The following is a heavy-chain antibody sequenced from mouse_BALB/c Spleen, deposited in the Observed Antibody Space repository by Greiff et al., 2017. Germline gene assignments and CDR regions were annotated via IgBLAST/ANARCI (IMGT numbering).Heavy chain of an antibody. CDR3: ARRDYYGSSPYAMDY. CDR1: GFTFSSYT. V-gene: IGHV5-12-2*01. J-gene: IGHJ4*01. D-gene: IGHD1-1*01. Sequence: EVMLVESGGGLVQPGGSLKLSCAASGFTFSSYTMSWVRQTPEKRLEWVAYISNGGGSTYYPDTVKGRFTISRDNAKNTLYLQMSSLKSEDTAMYYCARRDYYGSSPYAMDYWGQGTSVTVSS. CDR2: ISNGGGST.